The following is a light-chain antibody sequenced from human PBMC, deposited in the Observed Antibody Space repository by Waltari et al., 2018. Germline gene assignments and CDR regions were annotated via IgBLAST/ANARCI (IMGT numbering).Light chain of an antibody. Sequence: EIVLTQSPGTLSLSPGERATLPCRASQSVSSSYLAWYQPKPGQAPRLLIYGASSRATGIPDRFSGSGSGTDFTLTISRLEPEDFAVYYCQQYGSSPPWTFGQGTKVEIK. J-gene: IGKJ1*01. CDR3: QQYGSSPPWT. CDR1: QSVSSSY. CDR2: GAS. V-gene: IGKV3-20*01.